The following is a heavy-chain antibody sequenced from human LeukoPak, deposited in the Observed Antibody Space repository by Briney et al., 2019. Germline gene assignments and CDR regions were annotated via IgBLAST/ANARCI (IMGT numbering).Heavy chain of an antibody. V-gene: IGHV1-3*01. J-gene: IGHJ4*02. CDR1: GYTFTSYA. CDR3: ARDDDWNYEDY. D-gene: IGHD1-7*01. CDR2: INAGNGNT. Sequence: ASVKVSCKASGYTFTSYAMHWVRQAPRQRLEWMGWINAGNGNTKYSQKFQGRVTITRDTSASTAYMELSSLRSEDTAVYYCARDDDWNYEDYWGQGTLVTVSS.